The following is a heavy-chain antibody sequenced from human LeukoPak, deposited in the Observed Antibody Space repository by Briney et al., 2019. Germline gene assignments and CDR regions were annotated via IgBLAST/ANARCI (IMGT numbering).Heavy chain of an antibody. CDR1: GYTFTSYY. CDR2: INPSGGST. Sequence: RASVKVSCKASGYTFTSYYMHWVRQAPGQGLEWMGIINPSGGSTSYAQKFQGRVTMTRDTSTSTVYMELSSLRSEDTAVYYCARVEAARPTRAEYFQHWGQGTLVTVSS. J-gene: IGHJ1*01. D-gene: IGHD6-6*01. CDR3: ARVEAARPTRAEYFQH. V-gene: IGHV1-46*01.